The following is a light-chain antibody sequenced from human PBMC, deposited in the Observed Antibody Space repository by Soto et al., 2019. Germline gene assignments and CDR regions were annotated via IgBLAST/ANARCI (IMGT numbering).Light chain of an antibody. Sequence: IVMTQSPATLSVAPGERVTFSCRASQGISRKVAWYQQKPGQAPRLLIFRASNKATGIPDRFSGSGSGTEFILTISGLEPEDSGIYHCHQHGGSPETFGQGTKVDI. CDR1: QGISRK. V-gene: IGKV3D-15*02. J-gene: IGKJ1*01. CDR3: HQHGGSPET. CDR2: RAS.